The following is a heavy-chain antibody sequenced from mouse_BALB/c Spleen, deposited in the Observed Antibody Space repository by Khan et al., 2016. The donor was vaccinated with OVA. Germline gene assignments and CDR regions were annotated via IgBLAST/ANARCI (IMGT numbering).Heavy chain of an antibody. Sequence: QVQLQQSGAELARPGASVKMSCKASGYTFTSYTIHWVKQRPGQGLEWIGYINPSNIYTNYNQKFRDKATLTADKSSRTAYIQLSSLTSEDSAVYYCSRVGPYHGRYGAWFAYWGQGTLGTVSA. V-gene: IGHV1-4*01. CDR2: INPSNIYT. CDR3: SRVGPYHGRYGAWFAY. D-gene: IGHD2-10*01. J-gene: IGHJ3*01. CDR1: GYTFTSYT.